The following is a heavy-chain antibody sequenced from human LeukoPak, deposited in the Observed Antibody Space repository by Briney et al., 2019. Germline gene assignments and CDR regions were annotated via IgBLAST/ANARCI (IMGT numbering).Heavy chain of an antibody. J-gene: IGHJ4*02. CDR1: GGSFSGYY. D-gene: IGHD1-1*01. Sequence: SETLSLTCAVYGGSFSGYYWSWIRQPPGKGLEWIGEINHSGSTNYNPSLKSRVTISVDTSKNQFSLKLSSVPAADTAVYYCARTSCSNDAYYFDYWGQGTLVTVSS. CDR2: INHSGST. CDR3: ARTSCSNDAYYFDY. V-gene: IGHV4-34*01.